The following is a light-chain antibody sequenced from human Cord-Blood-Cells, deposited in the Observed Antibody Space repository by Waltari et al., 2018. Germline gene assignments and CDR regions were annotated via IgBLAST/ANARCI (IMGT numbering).Light chain of an antibody. J-gene: IGKJ3*01. Sequence: IQMTQSPSTLSASTGDRVTITCRASQGISSYLAWYQQKPGKAPKLLIYAASTLQSGVPSRFSGSGSGTDFTLTISCLQSEDFATYYCQQYYSYPFTFGPGTKVDIK. V-gene: IGKV1-8*01. CDR1: QGISSY. CDR3: QQYYSYPFT. CDR2: AAS.